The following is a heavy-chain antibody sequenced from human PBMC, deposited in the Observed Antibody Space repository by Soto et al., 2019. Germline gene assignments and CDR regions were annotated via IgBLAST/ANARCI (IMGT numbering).Heavy chain of an antibody. CDR3: AREGAASHSYYYGTDV. V-gene: IGHV4-30-4*01. D-gene: IGHD3-16*01. Sequence: PSETLSLTCTVTGGSISSGDSYWSWIRQPPGKGLEWIGYIYHDGSTYDKSSFLGRVSISVDTSKNQFSLKLNSVTAADTAVYFCAREGAASHSYYYGTDVWGQGTTVTVAS. CDR1: GGSISSGDSY. J-gene: IGHJ6*02. CDR2: IYHDGST.